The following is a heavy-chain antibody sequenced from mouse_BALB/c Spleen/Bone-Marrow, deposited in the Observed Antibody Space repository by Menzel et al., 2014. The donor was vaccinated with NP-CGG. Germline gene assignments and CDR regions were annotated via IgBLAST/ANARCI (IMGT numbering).Heavy chain of an antibody. J-gene: IGHJ3*01. D-gene: IGHD2-13*01. CDR1: GYTFTDYW. Sequence: QVQLKQSGAELVMPGASVKMSCKASGYTFTDYWIHWVKQRPGQGLEWIGAIDTSYTYTTYNQKFKGKATLTVDASSSTAYIQRSSLTSEDSAVYYCANIYYGDYGWFSYWGQGTLVTVSA. CDR3: ANIYYGDYGWFSY. CDR2: IDTSYTYT. V-gene: IGHV1-69*01.